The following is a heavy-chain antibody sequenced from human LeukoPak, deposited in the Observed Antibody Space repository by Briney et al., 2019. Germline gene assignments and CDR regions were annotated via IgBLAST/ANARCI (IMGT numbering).Heavy chain of an antibody. CDR1: GFTFSSYW. CDR2: IKQDGSEK. D-gene: IGHD3-10*01. V-gene: IGHV3-7*01. Sequence: PGGSLRLSCAASGFTFSSYWMSWVRQAPGKGLEWVANIKQDGSEKYYVDSVKGRFTISRDNAKNPLYLQMNSLRAEDTAVYYCARVTFGRTLDYWGQGTLVTVSS. CDR3: ARVTFGRTLDY. J-gene: IGHJ4*02.